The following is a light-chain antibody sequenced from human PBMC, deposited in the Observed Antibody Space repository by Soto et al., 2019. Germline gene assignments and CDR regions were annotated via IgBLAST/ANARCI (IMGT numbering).Light chain of an antibody. CDR3: QQYGTSEII. CDR1: QSVSSSY. V-gene: IGKV3-20*01. J-gene: IGKJ5*01. CDR2: GAS. Sequence: EIVLTQSPGTLSLSPEERATLSCRASQSVSSSYLAWYQQKPGQAPRLIIHGASSRATGVPDRITGSGSGTDFTLTISRLEPEDFSVFYCQQYGTSEIIFGQGTRLEIK.